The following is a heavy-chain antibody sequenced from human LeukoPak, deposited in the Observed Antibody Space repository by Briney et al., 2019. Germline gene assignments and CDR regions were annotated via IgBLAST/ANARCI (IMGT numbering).Heavy chain of an antibody. J-gene: IGHJ4*02. CDR3: ARDLRGNCSGGSCYSSSSYYFDY. Sequence: SETLSLTCTVSGGSISSYYWSWIRQPAGKGLGWIGRIYTSGSTNYNPSLKSRVTMSVDTSKNQFSLKLSSVTAADTAVYYCARDLRGNCSGGSCYSSSSYYFDYWGQGTLVTVSS. CDR1: GGSISSYY. CDR2: IYTSGST. V-gene: IGHV4-4*07. D-gene: IGHD2-15*01.